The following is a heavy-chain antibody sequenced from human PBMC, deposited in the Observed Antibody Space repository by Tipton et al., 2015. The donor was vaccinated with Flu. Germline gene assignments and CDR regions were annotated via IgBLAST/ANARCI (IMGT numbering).Heavy chain of an antibody. V-gene: IGHV3-9*01. D-gene: IGHD3-22*01. CDR3: AKDIGWRRLLLGNWFDP. CDR1: GFTFDDYA. Sequence: SLRLSCAASGFTFDDYAMHWVRQAPGKGLEWVSGISWNSGSIGYADSVKGRFTISRDNAKNSLYLQMNSLRAEDTALYYCAKDIGWRRLLLGNWFDPWGQGTLVTVSS. J-gene: IGHJ5*02. CDR2: ISWNSGSI.